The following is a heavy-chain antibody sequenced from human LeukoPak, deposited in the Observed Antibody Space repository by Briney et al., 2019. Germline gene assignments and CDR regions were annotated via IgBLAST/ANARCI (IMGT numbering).Heavy chain of an antibody. V-gene: IGHV4-61*02. CDR1: GGSISSGSYY. CDR2: IYTSGST. J-gene: IGHJ4*02. Sequence: SETLSLTCTVSGGSISSGSYYWSWIRQPAGKGLEWIGRIYTSGSTNYNPSLKSRVTMSVDTSKNQFSLKLSSVTAADTAVYYCARESGYYPFDYWGQGTLVTVSS. D-gene: IGHD3-22*01. CDR3: ARESGYYPFDY.